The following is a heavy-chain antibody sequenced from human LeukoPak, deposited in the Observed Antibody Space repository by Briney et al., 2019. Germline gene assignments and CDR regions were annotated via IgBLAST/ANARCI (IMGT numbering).Heavy chain of an antibody. V-gene: IGHV4-4*07. CDR2: IYTSGST. CDR1: GGSISPYY. Sequence: PSETLSLTCTVSGGSISPYYWSWIRQPAGKGLEWIGRIYTSGSTNYNPSLKSRVTMSVDKSKNQFSLKLSSVTAADTAVYYCASYRSYWSFDYWGQGTLVTVSS. D-gene: IGHD6-19*01. J-gene: IGHJ4*02. CDR3: ASYRSYWSFDY.